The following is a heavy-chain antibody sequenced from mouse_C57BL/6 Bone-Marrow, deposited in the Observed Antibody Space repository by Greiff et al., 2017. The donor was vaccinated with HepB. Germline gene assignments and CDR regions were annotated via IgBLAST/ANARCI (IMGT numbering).Heavy chain of an antibody. CDR1: GFNIKDDY. CDR2: IDPENGDT. V-gene: IGHV14-4*01. J-gene: IGHJ1*03. Sequence: VQLQQSGAELVRPVASVKLSCTASGFNIKDDYMHWVKQRPEQGLEWIGWIDPENGDTEYASKFQGKATITADTSSNTAYLQLSSLTSEDTAVYYCTPLITTVVAPWYFDVWGTGTTVTVSS. D-gene: IGHD1-1*01. CDR3: TPLITTVVAPWYFDV.